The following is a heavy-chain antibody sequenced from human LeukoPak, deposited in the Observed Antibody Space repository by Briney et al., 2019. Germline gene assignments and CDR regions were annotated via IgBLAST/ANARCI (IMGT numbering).Heavy chain of an antibody. CDR3: AREHCSSSSCHLDY. CDR1: GFTFTDYY. V-gene: IGHV3-11*04. CDR2: ISSSGSTI. J-gene: IGHJ4*02. Sequence: GGSLRLSCAASGFTFTDYYMSWIRQAPGKGLEWVSYISSSGSTIYYADSVKGRFTISRDNAKNLLYLQMNSLRAEDTAVYYCAREHCSSSSCHLDYWGQGTLVTVSS. D-gene: IGHD2-2*01.